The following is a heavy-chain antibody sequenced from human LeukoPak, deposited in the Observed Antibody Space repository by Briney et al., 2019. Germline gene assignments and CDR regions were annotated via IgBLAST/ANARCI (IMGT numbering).Heavy chain of an antibody. J-gene: IGHJ4*02. CDR3: ARLHYDALTGPFDH. CDR1: GFAFPTYA. CDR2: IRVSDGAR. V-gene: IGHV3-23*01. Sequence: GGSLRLSCVASGFAFPTYARMWVCQVPGKGLEWVASIRVSDGARFYADSVKGRFTISRENSKNTLWLQMNSLIAEDTAVYYCARLHYDALTGPFDHWGQGTLVTVSS. D-gene: IGHD3-9*01.